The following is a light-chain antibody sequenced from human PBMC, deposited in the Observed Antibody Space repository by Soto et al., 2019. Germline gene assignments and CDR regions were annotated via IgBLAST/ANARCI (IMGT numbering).Light chain of an antibody. Sequence: QSVLTQPPSVSAAPGQKVTISCSGSSSNIGNNYVSWYQQLPGTAPKLLIYDNNKRPSGIPDRFSGSKSGTSGTLDITGLQTGDEADYYRATWDYSLTGEVFGGGTQLTVL. CDR3: ATWDYSLTGEV. CDR1: SSNIGNNY. CDR2: DNN. J-gene: IGLJ2*01. V-gene: IGLV1-51*01.